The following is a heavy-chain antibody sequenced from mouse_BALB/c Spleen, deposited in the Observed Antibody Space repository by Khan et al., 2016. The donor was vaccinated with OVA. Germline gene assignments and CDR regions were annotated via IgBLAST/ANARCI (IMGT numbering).Heavy chain of an antibody. Sequence: VQLQQSGAELARPGASVKMSCKASGYTFTSYTIHWIKQRPGQGLEWIGYINPSSGYTNYNQKFKDKATLTAEKSSTPAYMQLSSLTSDYSAVYYCARDGAYYRNDGWFAYWGQGTLVTVSA. CDR3: ARDGAYYRNDGWFAY. D-gene: IGHD2-14*01. J-gene: IGHJ3*01. CDR2: INPSSGYT. V-gene: IGHV1-4*01. CDR1: GYTFTSYT.